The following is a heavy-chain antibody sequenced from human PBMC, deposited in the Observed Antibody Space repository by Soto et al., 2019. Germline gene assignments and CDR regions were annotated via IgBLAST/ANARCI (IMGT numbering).Heavy chain of an antibody. CDR3: ARRTYSSSLVNWFDP. CDR1: GGSISSSSYY. J-gene: IGHJ5*02. CDR2: IYYSGST. D-gene: IGHD6-6*01. V-gene: IGHV4-39*01. Sequence: QLQLQESGPGLVKPSETLSLTCTVSGGSISSSSYYWGWIRQPPGKGLEWIGSIYYSGSTYYNPSLKSRVTISVDTSKNQFSLKLSSVTAADTAVYYCARRTYSSSLVNWFDPWDQGTLVTVSS.